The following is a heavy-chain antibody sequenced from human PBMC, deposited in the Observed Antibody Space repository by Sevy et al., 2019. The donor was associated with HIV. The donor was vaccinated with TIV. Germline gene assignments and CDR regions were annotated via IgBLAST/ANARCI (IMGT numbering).Heavy chain of an antibody. J-gene: IGHJ4*02. Sequence: GGSLRLSCAASGFTFSSYWMTWVRQAPGKGLEWVANIKQDGSQKYYVNSVKGRFTISRDNAKNSLYLQMNSLRAEDTAFYYCARDPNDEHSGSNRYFDCGGQGTLVTVSS. CDR2: IKQDGSQK. D-gene: IGHD1-26*01. V-gene: IGHV3-7*03. CDR1: GFTFSSYW. CDR3: ARDPNDEHSGSNRYFDC.